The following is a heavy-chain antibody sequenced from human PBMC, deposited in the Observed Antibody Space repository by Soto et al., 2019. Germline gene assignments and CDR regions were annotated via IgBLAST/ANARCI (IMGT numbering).Heavy chain of an antibody. V-gene: IGHV3-15*01. Sequence: PGGSLRLSCAASGFTFSNAWVSWVRQAPGKGLEWVGRIKSKTDGGTTDYAAPVKGRFTISRDDSKNTLYLQMNSLKTEDTAVYYCTTVYYGEPEKGSAFDIWGQGTMVTVSS. D-gene: IGHD4-17*01. CDR3: TTVYYGEPEKGSAFDI. CDR1: GFTFSNAW. J-gene: IGHJ3*02. CDR2: IKSKTDGGTT.